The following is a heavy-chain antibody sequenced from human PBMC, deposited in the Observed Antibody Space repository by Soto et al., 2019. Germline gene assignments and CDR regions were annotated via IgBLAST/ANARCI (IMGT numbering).Heavy chain of an antibody. CDR1: GYTFTSYA. J-gene: IGHJ3*02. D-gene: IGHD2-15*01. Sequence: ASVKVSCKASGYTFTSYAMHWVRQAPGQRLEWMGWINAGNGNTKYSQKFQGRVTITRDTSASTAYMELSSLRSEDTAVYYCARERGYCSGGSCYFPAFDIWGQGTMVTVSS. CDR2: INAGNGNT. CDR3: ARERGYCSGGSCYFPAFDI. V-gene: IGHV1-3*01.